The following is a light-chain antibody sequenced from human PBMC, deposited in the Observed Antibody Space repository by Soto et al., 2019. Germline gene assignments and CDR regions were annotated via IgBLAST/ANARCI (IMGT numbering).Light chain of an antibody. Sequence: QSVLTQPASVSGSPGLSITISCTGTSSDVGTYNYVSWYQQHPGKAPKLMFYDVSNRPSGVSNRFSGSKSGNTASLTISGLQAEDEADYYCNSYTSSSTYVAGTGTKVTVL. CDR3: NSYTSSSTYV. CDR2: DVS. V-gene: IGLV2-14*01. J-gene: IGLJ1*01. CDR1: SSDVGTYNY.